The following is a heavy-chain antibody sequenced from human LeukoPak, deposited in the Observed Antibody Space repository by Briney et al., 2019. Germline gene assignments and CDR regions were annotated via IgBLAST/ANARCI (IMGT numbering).Heavy chain of an antibody. D-gene: IGHD5-12*01. CDR2: IYHSGST. Sequence: SETLSLTCAVYGGSFSGYYWGWIRQPPGKGLEWIGSIYHSGSTYYNPSLKSRVTISIDTSKNQFSLKLSSVTAADTAVYYCARDLTGGGYIQLPTYFDYWGQGTLVTVSP. CDR3: ARDLTGGGYIQLPTYFDY. CDR1: GGSFSGYY. V-gene: IGHV4-38-2*02. J-gene: IGHJ4*02.